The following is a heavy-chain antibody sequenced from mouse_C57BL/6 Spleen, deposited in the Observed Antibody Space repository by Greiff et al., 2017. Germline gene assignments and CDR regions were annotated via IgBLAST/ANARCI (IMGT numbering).Heavy chain of an antibody. V-gene: IGHV1-26*01. Sequence: EVQLQQSGPELVKPGASVKISCKASGYTFTDYYMNWVKQSHGKSLEWIGDINPNNGGTSYNQKFKGKATLTVDKSSSTAYLELRSLTSEDSAVYYCAAAYYSNPYYLDYWRQGSPRPVSS. CDR2: INPNNGGT. CDR3: AAAYYSNPYYLDY. CDR1: GYTFTDYY. D-gene: IGHD2-5*01. J-gene: IGHJ2*01.